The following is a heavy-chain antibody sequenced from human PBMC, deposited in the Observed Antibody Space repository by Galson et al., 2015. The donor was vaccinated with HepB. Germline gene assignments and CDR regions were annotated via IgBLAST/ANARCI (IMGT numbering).Heavy chain of an antibody. D-gene: IGHD3-10*01. V-gene: IGHV3-64*01. J-gene: IGHJ4*02. Sequence: SLRLSCAASGLTFSSYSMHWVRQAPGEGLEYVSAINNNGISTYYANSVKGRFTISRDNSKNTLYLQMGNMRAEDMAVYYCAKEGWGGNYLDYWGQGALVTVSS. CDR1: GLTFSSYS. CDR2: INNNGIST. CDR3: AKEGWGGNYLDY.